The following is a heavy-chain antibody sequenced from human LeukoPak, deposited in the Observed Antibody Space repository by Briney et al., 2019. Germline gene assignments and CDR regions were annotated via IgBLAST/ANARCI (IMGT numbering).Heavy chain of an antibody. Sequence: ASVKVSCKASGYTFTGYYMHWVRQAPGQGLEWMGWINPNSGGTNYAQKFQGRVTMTRDTSISTAYMELSRLRSDDTAVYYCARGPGRFLEWSFEAAPDYWGQGTLATVSS. CDR1: GYTFTGYY. V-gene: IGHV1-2*02. CDR3: ARGPGRFLEWSFEAAPDY. D-gene: IGHD3-3*01. CDR2: INPNSGGT. J-gene: IGHJ4*02.